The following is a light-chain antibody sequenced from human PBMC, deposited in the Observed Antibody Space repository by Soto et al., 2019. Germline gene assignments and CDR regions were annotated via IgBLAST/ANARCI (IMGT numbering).Light chain of an antibody. Sequence: EIVLTQSPGTLSLSPGERATLSCRASQDIRSSLAWYQQKPGQAPRLLIYGASIRATGVPATFSGSGSGTEFTLSISSLQSEHLGVYYCQQDSSWPLTFGGGTKVDIK. CDR2: GAS. J-gene: IGKJ4*01. V-gene: IGKV3-15*01. CDR3: QQDSSWPLT. CDR1: QDIRSS.